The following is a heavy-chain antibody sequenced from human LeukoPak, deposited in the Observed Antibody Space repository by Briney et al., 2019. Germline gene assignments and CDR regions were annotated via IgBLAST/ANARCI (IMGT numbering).Heavy chain of an antibody. D-gene: IGHD6-13*01. Sequence: ASVKVSCKASGYTFTSYGISWVRQAPGQGLEWMGWISAYNGNTNYAQKLQGRVTMTTDTSTSTAYMELSSLRSEDTAVYYCARDGHSSSWYWRTHKWFDPWGQGTLVTVSS. V-gene: IGHV1-18*01. J-gene: IGHJ5*02. CDR1: GYTFTSYG. CDR3: ARDGHSSSWYWRTHKWFDP. CDR2: ISAYNGNT.